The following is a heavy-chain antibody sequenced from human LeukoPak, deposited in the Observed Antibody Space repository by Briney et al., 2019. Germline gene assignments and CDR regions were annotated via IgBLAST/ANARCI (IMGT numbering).Heavy chain of an antibody. CDR2: VGPSDGST. V-gene: IGHV3-23*01. Sequence: PGGSLRLSCAASGFTSSSYAMSWVRQAPGKGLEWVSSVGPSDGSTYYADSVKGRFTISRDNSRNTLYLQMSSLRAEDTALYYCARVPGLIDPFDLWGQGTMVTVSS. J-gene: IGHJ3*01. CDR1: GFTSSSYA. CDR3: ARVPGLIDPFDL.